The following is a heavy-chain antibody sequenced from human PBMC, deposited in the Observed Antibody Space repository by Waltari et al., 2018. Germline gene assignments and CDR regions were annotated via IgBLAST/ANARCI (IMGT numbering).Heavy chain of an antibody. D-gene: IGHD1-26*01. V-gene: IGHV3-30-3*01. CDR1: HFTFTRYA. CDR3: ARDLKYSGSYWGYFDY. Sequence: QLQLVESGGGVVLPGRALRLSGAAPHFTFTRYAMQCDRQAPRQAREWLAVISYDGSNKYYADSVKGRFTISRDNSKNTLYLQMNSLRAEDTAVYYCARDLKYSGSYWGYFDYWGQGTLVTVSS. J-gene: IGHJ4*02. CDR2: ISYDGSNK.